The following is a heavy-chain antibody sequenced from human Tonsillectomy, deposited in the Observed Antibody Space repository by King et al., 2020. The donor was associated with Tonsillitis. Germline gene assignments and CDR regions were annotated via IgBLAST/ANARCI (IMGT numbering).Heavy chain of an antibody. J-gene: IGHJ4*02. D-gene: IGHD6-19*01. CDR1: GGSISSYY. Sequence: VQLQESGPGLVKPSETLSLTCTVSGGSISSYYWNWIRQPPGKGLEWIGYIYNSGSTNYNPSLKSRVTMSVDTSENQFSLKLSSVTAADTAVYYCATLRIAVEGYGAIDYWGQGTLVTVSS. CDR3: ATLRIAVEGYGAIDY. V-gene: IGHV4-59*01. CDR2: IYNSGST.